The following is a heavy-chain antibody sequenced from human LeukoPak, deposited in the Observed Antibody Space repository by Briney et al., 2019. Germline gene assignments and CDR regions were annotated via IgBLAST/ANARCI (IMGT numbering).Heavy chain of an antibody. Sequence: GGSLRLSCAASGFTFSSYSMNWVRQAPGKGLEWLSYISSSSGSIYHADSVKGRFTISRDNANNSLHLQMNSLRAEDTAVYYCERVSEPVLVLYLRCRDVGGQGPTLTVSS. CDR1: GFTFSSYS. CDR2: ISSSSGSI. CDR3: ERVSEPVLVLYLRCRDV. D-gene: IGHD4-17*01. J-gene: IGHJ6*02. V-gene: IGHV3-48*01.